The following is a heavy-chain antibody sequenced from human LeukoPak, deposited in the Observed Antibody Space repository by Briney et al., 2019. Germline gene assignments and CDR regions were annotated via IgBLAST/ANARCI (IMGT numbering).Heavy chain of an antibody. Sequence: GGSLRLSCAASGFTVSNYPMSWVRQAPGKELEWVSSISDTGGATYYAESVKGRFTISRDNARNTFYLQLTSPRDEDTALYYCAKGGGSTFDNWGQGILVTVSS. CDR3: AKGGGSTFDN. V-gene: IGHV3-23*01. D-gene: IGHD3-10*01. CDR1: GFTVSNYP. CDR2: ISDTGGAT. J-gene: IGHJ4*02.